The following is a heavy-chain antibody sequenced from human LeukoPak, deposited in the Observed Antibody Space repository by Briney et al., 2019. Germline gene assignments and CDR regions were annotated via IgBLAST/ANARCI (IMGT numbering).Heavy chain of an antibody. CDR2: ISAYNGNT. J-gene: IGHJ4*02. Sequence: ASVKVSCKASGYTFTSYGISWVRQAPGQGLEWMGWISAYNGNTNYAQKLQGRVTMTTDTSTSTAYMELRSLRSEDTAVYYCARAAEYSSGYSFDYWGQGTLVTVSS. D-gene: IGHD6-19*01. V-gene: IGHV1-18*01. CDR1: GYTFTSYG. CDR3: ARAAEYSSGYSFDY.